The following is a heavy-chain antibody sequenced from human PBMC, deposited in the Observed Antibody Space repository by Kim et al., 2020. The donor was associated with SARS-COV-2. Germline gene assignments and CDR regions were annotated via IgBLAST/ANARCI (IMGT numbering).Heavy chain of an antibody. J-gene: IGHJ4*02. CDR3: ARGDYYGSGAPGY. D-gene: IGHD3-10*01. Sequence: SVKVSCKASGGTFSSYAISWVRQAPGQGLEWMGGIIPIFGTANYAQKFQGRVTITADESTSTAYMELSSLRSEDTAVYYCARGDYYGSGAPGYWGQGTLVTVSS. V-gene: IGHV1-69*13. CDR1: GGTFSSYA. CDR2: IIPIFGTA.